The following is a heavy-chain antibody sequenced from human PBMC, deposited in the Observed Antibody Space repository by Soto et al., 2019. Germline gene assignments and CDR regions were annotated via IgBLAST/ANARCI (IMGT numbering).Heavy chain of an antibody. Sequence: QITLKESGPTLVKPTQTLTLTCTFSGFSLSTSGVGVGWIRQPPGKALKWLTLIYWDDDKRYSPSLKSRLTITKDTSKNQVVITMTNMDPVDTATYYCARGPRDYTGGILFDYWGQGTLVTVSS. V-gene: IGHV2-5*02. CDR2: IYWDDDK. CDR3: ARGPRDYTGGILFDY. CDR1: GFSLSTSGVG. D-gene: IGHD4-17*01. J-gene: IGHJ4*02.